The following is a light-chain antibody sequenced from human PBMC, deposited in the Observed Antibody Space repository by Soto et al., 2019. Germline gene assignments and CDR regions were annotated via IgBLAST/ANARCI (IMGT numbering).Light chain of an antibody. J-gene: IGKJ1*01. V-gene: IGKV3-20*01. CDR1: QTVSSSY. Sequence: EIVLTQSPGTLSLSPGERATLSCRASQTVSSSYLAWYQQKPGQAPRLLIDGASSTATGIPGRFSGCGSGTDFTLTISRLEHEDFAVYYWQQYGSSGTFGQGTKVEIK. CDR2: GAS. CDR3: QQYGSSGT.